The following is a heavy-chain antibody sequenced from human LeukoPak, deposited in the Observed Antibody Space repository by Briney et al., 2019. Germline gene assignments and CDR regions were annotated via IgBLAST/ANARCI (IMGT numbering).Heavy chain of an antibody. V-gene: IGHV3-21*01. J-gene: IGHJ3*02. CDR3: ARELGAFDI. CDR1: GFTFSSYT. D-gene: IGHD7-27*01. CDR2: ISSSSSYI. Sequence: GGSLKLSCAASGFTFSSYTMNWVRQAPGKGLEWASSISSSSSYIYYADSLKGRFTISRDNAKNSLYLQMSSLRAEDTAVYYCARELGAFDIWGQGTMVTVSS.